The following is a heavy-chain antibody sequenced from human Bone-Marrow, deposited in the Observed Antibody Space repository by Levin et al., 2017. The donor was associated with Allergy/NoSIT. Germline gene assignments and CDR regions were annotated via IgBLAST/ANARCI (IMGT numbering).Heavy chain of an antibody. Sequence: GASVKVSCKASGYTFTSYYMHWVRQAPGQGLEWMGIINPSGGSTSYAQKFQGRVTMTRDTSTSTVYMELSSLRSEDTAVYYCARDLRDGYNWGYFQHWGQGTLVTVSS. V-gene: IGHV1-46*01. J-gene: IGHJ1*01. CDR2: INPSGGST. D-gene: IGHD5-24*01. CDR3: ARDLRDGYNWGYFQH. CDR1: GYTFTSYY.